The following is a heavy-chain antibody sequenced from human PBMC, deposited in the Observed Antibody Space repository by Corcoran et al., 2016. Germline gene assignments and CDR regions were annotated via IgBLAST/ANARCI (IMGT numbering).Heavy chain of an antibody. CDR3: ARATPSFVVVPAKARSHFDY. Sequence: EVQLVESGGGLVQPGGSLRLSCAASGFTFSSYWMHWVRLAPGKGLVWVSRINSDGSSTSYADSVKGRFTISRDNTKNTLYMQMNSLRDEDTAVYYCARATPSFVVVPAKARSHFDYWGQGTLVTVSS. V-gene: IGHV3-74*01. CDR2: INSDGSST. J-gene: IGHJ4*02. CDR1: GFTFSSYW. D-gene: IGHD2-2*01.